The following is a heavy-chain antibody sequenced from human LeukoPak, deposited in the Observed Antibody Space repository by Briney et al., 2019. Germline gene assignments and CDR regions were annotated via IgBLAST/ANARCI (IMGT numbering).Heavy chain of an antibody. CDR1: DGAISNYY. CDR3: ARETGGGYWFDP. Sequence: SETLSLTCTVSDGAISNYYWSWIRQPPGKGLEWIGFIYYSGSANYNPSLKSRVTISVDTSKNQFSLKVSSVTAADTAVYYCARETGGGYWFDPWGQGTLVTVSS. CDR2: IYYSGSA. J-gene: IGHJ5*02. V-gene: IGHV4-59*01. D-gene: IGHD1-14*01.